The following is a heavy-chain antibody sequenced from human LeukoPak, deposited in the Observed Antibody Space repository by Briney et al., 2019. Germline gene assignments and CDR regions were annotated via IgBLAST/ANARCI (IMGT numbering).Heavy chain of an antibody. CDR3: ARDKGGTYYP. J-gene: IGHJ5*02. CDR1: GGSISSYY. Sequence: PSETLSLTCTVSGGSISSYYLTWIRQPPGKRLECIGRIYTSESTNYNPSLKRRVTMSVDTSKNQFSLKLSSVTAADTAVYYCARDKGGTYYPWGQGTLVTVSS. CDR2: IYTSEST. D-gene: IGHD1-26*01. V-gene: IGHV4-4*07.